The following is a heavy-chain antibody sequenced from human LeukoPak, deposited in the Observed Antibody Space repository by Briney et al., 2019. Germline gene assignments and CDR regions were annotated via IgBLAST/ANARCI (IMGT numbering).Heavy chain of an antibody. D-gene: IGHD3-22*01. Sequence: GGSLRLSCAASGFTFSTYWMHWVRQAPGKGLVWVSRIYIDGSSTNYADSVKGRFTMSRDNAKNTLYLQMNSLRAEDTAVYYCARDLGDYYDSSGYSPDAFDIWGQGTMVTVSS. J-gene: IGHJ3*02. V-gene: IGHV3-74*01. CDR3: ARDLGDYYDSSGYSPDAFDI. CDR1: GFTFSTYW. CDR2: IYIDGSST.